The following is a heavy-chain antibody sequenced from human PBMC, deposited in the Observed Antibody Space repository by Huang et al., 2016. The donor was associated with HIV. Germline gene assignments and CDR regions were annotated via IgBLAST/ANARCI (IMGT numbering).Heavy chain of an antibody. V-gene: IGHV6-1*01. CDR2: TYDRAKGYN. J-gene: IGHJ4*02. CDR1: GDSVSSNSVT. D-gene: IGHD3-22*01. Sequence: QVELQHSGPGLLTPSQTLSLPCGISGDSVSSNSVTWNWIRQSPSRGLEWMGRTYDRAKGYNDYAESVKGRINSDAETSKNQLSLQLKFVVPEESAVYFCARGYDFYYDRRGYSCDYWGQGSLVTVSS. CDR3: ARGYDFYYDRRGYSCDY.